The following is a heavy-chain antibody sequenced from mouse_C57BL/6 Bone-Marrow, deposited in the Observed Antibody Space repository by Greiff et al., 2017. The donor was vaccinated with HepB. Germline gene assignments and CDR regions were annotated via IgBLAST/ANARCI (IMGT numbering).Heavy chain of an antibody. Sequence: EVHLAESEGGLVQPGSSMKLSCTASGFTFSDYYMAWVRQVPEKGLEWVANINYDGSSTYYLDSLKSRFIISRDNAKNILYLQMSSLKSEDTATYYCARENYGSSYWYFDVWGTGTTVTVSS. J-gene: IGHJ1*03. D-gene: IGHD1-1*01. CDR1: GFTFSDYY. CDR2: INYDGSST. V-gene: IGHV5-16*01. CDR3: ARENYGSSYWYFDV.